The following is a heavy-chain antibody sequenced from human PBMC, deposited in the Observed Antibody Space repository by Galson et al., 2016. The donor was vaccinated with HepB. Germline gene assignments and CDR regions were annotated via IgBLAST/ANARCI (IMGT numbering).Heavy chain of an antibody. CDR2: IWYDGSNK. Sequence: SLRLSCAASGFTFSGYGMHWVRQAPGKGLEWVAVIWYDGSNKNFADSVKGRFTISRDNSKNTLYLQMNSLRAEDTAMYYCVRDLDWNYAFDIWGQGTMVTVSS. V-gene: IGHV3-33*01. CDR1: GFTFSGYG. CDR3: VRDLDWNYAFDI. D-gene: IGHD1-7*01. J-gene: IGHJ3*02.